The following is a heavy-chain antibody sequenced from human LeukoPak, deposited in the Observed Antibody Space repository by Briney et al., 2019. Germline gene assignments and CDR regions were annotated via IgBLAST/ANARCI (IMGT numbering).Heavy chain of an antibody. CDR1: GGSISSYY. V-gene: IGHV4-4*07. CDR3: ARGVWGCSSTSCYDGYYYYYYMDV. D-gene: IGHD2-2*01. Sequence: PSETLSLTCTVSGGSISSYYWSWIRQPAGKGLEWIGRIYTSGSTNYNPSLKCRVTMSVDTSKNQFSLKLSSVTAADTAVYYCARGVWGCSSTSCYDGYYYYYYMDVWGKGTTVTVSS. CDR2: IYTSGST. J-gene: IGHJ6*03.